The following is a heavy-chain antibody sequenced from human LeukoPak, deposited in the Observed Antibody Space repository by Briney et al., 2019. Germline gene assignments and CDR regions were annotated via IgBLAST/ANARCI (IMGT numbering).Heavy chain of an antibody. CDR2: IYYSGST. D-gene: IGHD1-26*01. V-gene: IGHV4-59*08. J-gene: IGHJ6*02. CDR3: ARRGIVGATTHYYYYGMDV. Sequence: PSETLSLTCTVSGGSISSYYWSWIRQPPGKGLEWIGYIYYSGSTNYNPSLKSRVTISVDTSKNQFSLKLSSVTAADTAVYYCARRGIVGATTHYYYYGMDVWGQGTTVTVSS. CDR1: GGSISSYY.